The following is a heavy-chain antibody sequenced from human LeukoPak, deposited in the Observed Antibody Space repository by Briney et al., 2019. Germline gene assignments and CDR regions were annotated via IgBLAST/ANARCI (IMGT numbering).Heavy chain of an antibody. J-gene: IGHJ4*02. CDR3: ARDPLGAPDY. Sequence: TLSLTCTVSGGSISSGGYYWSWIRQHRVQGLEWIGYIYYSGSTYYHPSLKIRVTISVDTSKNQFSLKLSSVTAADTAVYYCARDPLGAPDYWGQGTLVPVSS. V-gene: IGHV4-31*03. CDR1: GGSISSGGYY. D-gene: IGHD1-26*01. CDR2: IYYSGST.